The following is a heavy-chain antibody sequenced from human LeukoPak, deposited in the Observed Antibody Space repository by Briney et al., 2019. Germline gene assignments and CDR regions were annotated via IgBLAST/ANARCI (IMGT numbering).Heavy chain of an antibody. J-gene: IGHJ3*02. V-gene: IGHV4-59*12. D-gene: IGHD3-16*01. CDR3: AREIRGAFDI. Sequence: SETLSLTCTVSGGSISSYYWSWIRQPPGKGLEWIGYIYYSGSTNYNPSLKSRVTMSVDTSKNQFSLKLSSVTAADTAVYYCAREIRGAFDIWGQGTMVTVSS. CDR1: GGSISSYY. CDR2: IYYSGST.